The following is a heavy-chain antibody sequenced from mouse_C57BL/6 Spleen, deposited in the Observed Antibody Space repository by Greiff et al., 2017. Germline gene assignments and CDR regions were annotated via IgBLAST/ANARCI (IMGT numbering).Heavy chain of an antibody. CDR2: INPSSGYT. D-gene: IGHD1-1*01. Sequence: VQLQQSGAELAKPGASVKLSCKASGYTFTSYWMHWVKQRPGQGLEWIGYINPSSGYTKYNQKFKDKATLTADKSSSTACMQLSSLTYEDSAVYYCARDYYGSSPWFAYWGQGTLVTVSA. V-gene: IGHV1-7*01. CDR3: ARDYYGSSPWFAY. J-gene: IGHJ3*01. CDR1: GYTFTSYW.